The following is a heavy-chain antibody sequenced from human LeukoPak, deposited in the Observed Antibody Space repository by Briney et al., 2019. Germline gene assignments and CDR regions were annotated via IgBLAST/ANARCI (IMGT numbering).Heavy chain of an antibody. V-gene: IGHV3-49*03. CDR2: IRSKAYGGTT. CDR3: TRVITIFGVVFDY. Sequence: PGGSLRLSCTASGFTFGDYAMSWFRQAPGKGLEWVGFIRSKAYGGTTEYAASVKGRFTISRDDSKSIAYLQMNSLKTEDTAVYYCTRVITIFGVVFDYWGQGTLVTVSS. D-gene: IGHD3-3*01. J-gene: IGHJ4*02. CDR1: GFTFGDYA.